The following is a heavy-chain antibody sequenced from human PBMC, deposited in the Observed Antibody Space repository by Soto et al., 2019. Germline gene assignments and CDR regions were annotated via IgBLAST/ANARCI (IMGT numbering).Heavy chain of an antibody. Sequence: LRLSCAASGFTFSSYAMHWVRQAPGKGLEWVAVISYDGSNKYYADSVKGRFTISRDNSKNTLYLQMNSLRAEDTAVYYCARGGLYYDILTGYSHTYYFDYWGQGTLVTVSS. V-gene: IGHV3-30-3*01. D-gene: IGHD3-9*01. CDR2: ISYDGSNK. J-gene: IGHJ4*02. CDR3: ARGGLYYDILTGYSHTYYFDY. CDR1: GFTFSSYA.